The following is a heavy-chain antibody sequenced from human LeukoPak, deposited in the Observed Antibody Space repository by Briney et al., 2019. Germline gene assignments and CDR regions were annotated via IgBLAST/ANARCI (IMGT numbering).Heavy chain of an antibody. J-gene: IGHJ4*02. CDR1: GYTFTGYY. CDR2: INRNSGGT. Sequence: EASVKVSCKASGYTFTGYYMHWVRQAPGQGLEWMGWINRNSGGTNYAQKFQGRVTMTRDTSISTAYMELSRLRSDDTAVYYCARQALPTNWSGRDSSGWYDYWGQGTLVTVSS. V-gene: IGHV1-2*02. CDR3: ARQALPTNWSGRDSSGWYDY. D-gene: IGHD6-19*01.